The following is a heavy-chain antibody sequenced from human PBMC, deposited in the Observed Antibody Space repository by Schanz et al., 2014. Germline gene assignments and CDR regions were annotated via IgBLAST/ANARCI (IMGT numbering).Heavy chain of an antibody. Sequence: VQLVESGGSVVQPGRSLRLSCAAYGFTLSSYAMHWVRQAPGKGLEWVANIKQDGSEKYYVDAVKGRFTISRDNAKNSMYLHMKSLRGEDTAVYYCARDNYYGSGSCAYWGQGTLXTVSS. CDR2: IKQDGSEK. D-gene: IGHD3-10*01. CDR1: GFTLSSYA. J-gene: IGHJ4*02. V-gene: IGHV3-7*04. CDR3: ARDNYYGSGSCAY.